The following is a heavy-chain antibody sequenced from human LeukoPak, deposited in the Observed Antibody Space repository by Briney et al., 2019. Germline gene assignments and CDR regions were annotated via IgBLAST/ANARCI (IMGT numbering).Heavy chain of an antibody. V-gene: IGHV3-23*01. D-gene: IGHD5-12*01. CDR2: ISGSGGAT. J-gene: IGHJ4*02. CDR1: GFTFSSYS. CDR3: AKALGSIVVTASDY. Sequence: GGSLRLSCAASGFTFSSYSMSWVRQAPGKGLEWISAISGSGGATYFADSVKGRFTISRDNSKNTLYLQMHSLRAEDTAVYYCAKALGSIVVTASDYWGQGTLVTVSS.